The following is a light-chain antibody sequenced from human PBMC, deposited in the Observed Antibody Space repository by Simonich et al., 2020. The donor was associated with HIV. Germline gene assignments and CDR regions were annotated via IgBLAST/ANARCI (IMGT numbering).Light chain of an antibody. CDR3: QQYYSTLT. V-gene: IGKV1-5*03. CDR1: QSISSW. CDR2: KAS. J-gene: IGKJ3*01. Sequence: DIQMTQSPSTLSASVGDRVTITCRASQSISSWLAWYQQKPGKAPKLLIYKASSLESGVPSRFSGSGSGTEFTLTISSLQPDDFATYYCQQYYSTLTFGPGTKVDIK.